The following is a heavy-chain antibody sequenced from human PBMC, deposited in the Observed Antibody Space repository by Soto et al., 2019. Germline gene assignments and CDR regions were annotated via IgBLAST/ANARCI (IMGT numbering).Heavy chain of an antibody. CDR1: GFPFSDYY. CDR3: ARGGGGGLFEH. CDR2: VSPKSTYR. J-gene: IGHJ4*02. Sequence: GGSLRLSCATSGFPFSDYYMSWIRQAPGKGLEWLSHVSPKSTYRNYADSVKGRFTISRDNTKSSLFLQMNSLGVEDTAVYYCARGGGGGLFEHWGQGVLVTVSS. D-gene: IGHD2-21*01. V-gene: IGHV3-11*06.